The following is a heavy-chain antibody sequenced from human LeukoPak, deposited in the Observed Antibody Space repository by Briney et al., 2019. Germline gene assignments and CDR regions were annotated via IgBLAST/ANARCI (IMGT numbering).Heavy chain of an antibody. V-gene: IGHV4-30-4*01. Sequence: SETLSLTCTVSGGSISSDDYYWSWIRQPPGKGLEGIGYIYYSGSTYYHPSLKSRVIISVDTSKNQFTLQLSSVTAADTAVYYCARVDLYSSSWRASNWFDPWGQGTLVTVSS. CDR1: GGSISSDDYY. CDR2: IYYSGST. CDR3: ARVDLYSSSWRASNWFDP. J-gene: IGHJ5*02. D-gene: IGHD6-13*01.